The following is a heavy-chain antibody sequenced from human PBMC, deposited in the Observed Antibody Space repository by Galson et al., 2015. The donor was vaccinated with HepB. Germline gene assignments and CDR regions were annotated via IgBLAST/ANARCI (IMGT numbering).Heavy chain of an antibody. V-gene: IGHV3-21*01. CDR2: ISSSSSYI. Sequence: SLRLSCAASGFTFSSYSMNWVRQAPGKGLEWVSSISSSSSYIYYADSVKGRFTISRDNAKNSLYLQMNSLRAEDTAVYYCARVNYDFWSGYQNYGMDVWGQGTTVTVSS. CDR3: ARVNYDFWSGYQNYGMDV. CDR1: GFTFSSYS. J-gene: IGHJ6*02. D-gene: IGHD3-3*01.